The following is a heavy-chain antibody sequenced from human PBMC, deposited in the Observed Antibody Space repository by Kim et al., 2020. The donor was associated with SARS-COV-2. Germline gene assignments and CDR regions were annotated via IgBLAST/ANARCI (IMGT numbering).Heavy chain of an antibody. Sequence: SGGTNYAQKFQGRVTMTRDTSISTAYMELSRLRSDDTAVYYCALSSGYYYWGQGTLVTVSS. J-gene: IGHJ4*02. V-gene: IGHV1-2*02. D-gene: IGHD3-22*01. CDR3: ALSSGYYY. CDR2: SGGT.